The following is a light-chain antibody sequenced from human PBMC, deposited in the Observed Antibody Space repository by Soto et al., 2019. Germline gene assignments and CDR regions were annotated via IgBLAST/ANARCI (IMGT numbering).Light chain of an antibody. CDR1: QNVANY. CDR2: ESS. V-gene: IGKV3-11*01. Sequence: EIVLTQSPATLSLSPGERATLSCRASQNVANYLDWYQQKPGQAPRLLIYESSNRATGIAARFSGSGSGTDFTLTISSLEPEDFAVYFCQRETFGQGTKVEI. CDR3: QRET. J-gene: IGKJ1*01.